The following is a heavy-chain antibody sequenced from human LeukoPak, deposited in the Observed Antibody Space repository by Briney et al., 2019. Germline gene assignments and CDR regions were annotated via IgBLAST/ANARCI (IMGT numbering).Heavy chain of an antibody. D-gene: IGHD2-2*01. CDR3: AKGDWEVVPAAPTY. V-gene: IGHV3-23*01. CDR2: ISGSGGST. J-gene: IGHJ4*02. Sequence: GGSLRLSCAASGFTFSSYAMSWVRQAPGKGLEWVSAISGSGGSTYYAGSVKGRFTISRDNSKNTLYLQMNSLRAEDTAVYYCAKGDWEVVPAAPTYWGQGTLVTVSS. CDR1: GFTFSSYA.